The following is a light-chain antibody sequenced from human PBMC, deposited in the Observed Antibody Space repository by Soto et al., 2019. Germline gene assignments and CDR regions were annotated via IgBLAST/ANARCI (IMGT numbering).Light chain of an antibody. V-gene: IGKV1D-16*01. J-gene: IGKJ4*01. CDR1: QSISNW. Sequence: IHMTQSPSSLSASVGDRVTITCRASQSISNWLAWYQQKPQKAPKLLVYLTSSLQSGVPSRFSGSGSGTDFTLTISSLQPEDFATYYCQQYNSYPLTFGGGTKVEI. CDR2: LTS. CDR3: QQYNSYPLT.